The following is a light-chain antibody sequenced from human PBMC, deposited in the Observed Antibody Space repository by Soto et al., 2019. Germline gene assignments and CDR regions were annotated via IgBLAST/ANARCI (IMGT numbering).Light chain of an antibody. CDR1: QAISNY. Sequence: DIQMTQSPSSLSASVGDRVTITCRASQAISNYLAWYQQKPGKVPSLLIYAASTLQSGVPSRFSGSGSGTDFTLTISSLQTEDIATYYCQQFNAVPTFGGGTKVEI. V-gene: IGKV1-27*01. CDR3: QQFNAVPT. J-gene: IGKJ4*01. CDR2: AAS.